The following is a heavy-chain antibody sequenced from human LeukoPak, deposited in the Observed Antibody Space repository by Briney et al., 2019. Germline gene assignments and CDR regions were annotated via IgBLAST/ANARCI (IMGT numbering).Heavy chain of an antibody. J-gene: IGHJ6*03. V-gene: IGHV1-8*01. CDR1: GYTFTSYD. CDR3: ATGPSVCSSTTCYNYMDV. Sequence: ASVKVSCKASGYTFTSYDMNWVRQATGQGLEWMGWMNPKSGDTGDAQKFQGRVTMTRNTSITTAYMELSSLRSEDTAVYYCATGPSVCSSTTCYNYMDVWGKGTTVTVSS. CDR2: MNPKSGDT. D-gene: IGHD2-2*02.